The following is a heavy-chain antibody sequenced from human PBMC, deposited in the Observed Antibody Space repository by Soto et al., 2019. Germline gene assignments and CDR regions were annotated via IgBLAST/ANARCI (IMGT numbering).Heavy chain of an antibody. Sequence: QVQLVESGGGVVQPGRSLRLSCAASGFTFSSYAMHWVRQAPGKGLEWVAVISYDGSNKYYADSVKGRFTISRDNSKNTLYLQMNSLRAEDTAVYYCARAGRAYYDRSDDYWGQGTLVTVSS. CDR1: GFTFSSYA. CDR3: ARAGRAYYDRSDDY. V-gene: IGHV3-30-3*01. CDR2: ISYDGSNK. J-gene: IGHJ4*02. D-gene: IGHD3-22*01.